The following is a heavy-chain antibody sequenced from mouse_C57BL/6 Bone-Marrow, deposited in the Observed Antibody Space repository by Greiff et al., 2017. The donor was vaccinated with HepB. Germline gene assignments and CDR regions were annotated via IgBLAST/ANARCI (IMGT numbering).Heavy chain of an antibody. CDR1: GFTFSDYG. CDR2: ISSGSSTI. CDR3: AGGVCYAMVY. V-gene: IGHV5-17*01. Sequence: EVKLVESGGGLVKPGGSLKLSCAASGFTFSDYGMHWVRQAPEKGLEWVAYISSGSSTIYYADTVKGRFTISRDNAKNTLFLQMTSLRSEDTVLYYCAGGVCYAMVYWGQGASDTV. J-gene: IGHJ4*01.